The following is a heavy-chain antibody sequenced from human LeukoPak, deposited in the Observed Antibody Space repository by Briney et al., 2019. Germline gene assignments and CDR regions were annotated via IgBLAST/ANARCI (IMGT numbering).Heavy chain of an antibody. J-gene: IGHJ4*02. D-gene: IGHD3-22*01. CDR2: IYYSGST. Sequence: SETLSLTCTVSGGSISSYYWSWIRQPPGKGLEWIGYIYYSGSTNYNPSLKSRVTISVDTSKNQFSLKLSSVTAADTAVYYCARDVGLYYYDSSGYPKEARYFDYWGQGTLVTVSS. CDR1: GGSISSYY. V-gene: IGHV4-59*01. CDR3: ARDVGLYYYDSSGYPKEARYFDY.